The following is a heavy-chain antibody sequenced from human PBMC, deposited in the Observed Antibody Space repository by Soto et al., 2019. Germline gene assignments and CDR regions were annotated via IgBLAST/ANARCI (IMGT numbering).Heavy chain of an antibody. Sequence: EVQLVESGGGLVKPGGSLRLSCAASGFTFSSYSMNWVRQAPGKGLEWVSSISSSSSYIYYADSVQGRFTISRDNAKNPVYLQTNRLSAEVTAVDYCARTAGGSPQRSGWAGALVTGGQGTMVTVSS. V-gene: IGHV3-21*04. CDR1: GFTFSSYS. CDR3: ARTAGGSPQRSGWAGALVT. D-gene: IGHD6-19*01. CDR2: ISSSSSYI. J-gene: IGHJ3*02.